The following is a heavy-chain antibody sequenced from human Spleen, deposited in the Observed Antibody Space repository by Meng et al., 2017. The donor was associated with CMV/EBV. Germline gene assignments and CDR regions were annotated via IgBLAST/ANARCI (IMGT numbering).Heavy chain of an antibody. Sequence: GGSLRLSCAAPGFTFSSYAMHWVRQAPGKGLEWVAVISYDGSNKYYADSVKGRFIISRDNSKNMVYLQMKSLRADDTARYYCAKTLNGYGGEDSWGQGTLVTVSS. J-gene: IGHJ4*02. D-gene: IGHD5-18*01. CDR3: AKTLNGYGGEDS. V-gene: IGHV3-30-3*02. CDR1: GFTFSSYA. CDR2: ISYDGSNK.